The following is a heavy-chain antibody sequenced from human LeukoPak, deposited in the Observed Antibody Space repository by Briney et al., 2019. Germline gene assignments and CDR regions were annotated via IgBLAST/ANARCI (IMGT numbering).Heavy chain of an antibody. V-gene: IGHV1-2*02. CDR3: ATNILVRDIINWFDP. Sequence: ASVKVSCKASGYTFTGYYMHWVRQAPGQGLEWMGWINPNSGGTNYAQKFQGRVTMTRDRSTSTAYLELSSLRYDDTAVYYCATNILVRDIINWFDPWGQGTLVTVSS. D-gene: IGHD3-10*01. J-gene: IGHJ5*02. CDR1: GYTFTGYY. CDR2: INPNSGGT.